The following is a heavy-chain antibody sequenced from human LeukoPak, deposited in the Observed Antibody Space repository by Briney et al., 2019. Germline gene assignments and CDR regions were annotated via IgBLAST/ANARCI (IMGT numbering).Heavy chain of an antibody. CDR1: GGSISSGDYY. Sequence: SQTLSLTCTVSGGSISSGDYYWSWIRQPPGKGLEWIGYIYYSGSTYYNPSLKSRVTISVDTSKNQFSLKLSSVTAADTAVYYCASLLTYYYDSSTGWFDPWGQGTLVTVSS. CDR2: IYYSGST. D-gene: IGHD3-22*01. CDR3: ASLLTYYYDSSTGWFDP. J-gene: IGHJ5*02. V-gene: IGHV4-30-4*01.